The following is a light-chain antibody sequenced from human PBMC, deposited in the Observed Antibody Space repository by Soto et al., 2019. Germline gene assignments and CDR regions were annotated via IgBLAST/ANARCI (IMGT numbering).Light chain of an antibody. CDR3: SSYAGSSNV. V-gene: IGLV2-8*01. J-gene: IGLJ1*01. Sequence: QSALTQPPSASGSPGQSVAISCTGTSSDVGGYNYVSWYQQHPGKAPKLMIYEVNKWPSGVPDRFSGSKSGNTASLTVSGLQAEDEADYYCSSYAGSSNVFGIGTKVTVL. CDR2: EVN. CDR1: SSDVGGYNY.